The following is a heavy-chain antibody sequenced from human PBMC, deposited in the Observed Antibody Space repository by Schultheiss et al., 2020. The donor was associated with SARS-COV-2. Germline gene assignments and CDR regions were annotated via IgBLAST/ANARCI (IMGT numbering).Heavy chain of an antibody. Sequence: SQTLSLTCIVSGGSISSYYLNWIRQSAGKGLEWIGRMYTSGNTNYNPSLKSRVTMSVDLSNNQFSLKLNSVTAADTAVYYCARDVCSSTSCYGGFPNYYYMDVWGKGTTVTVSS. V-gene: IGHV4-4*07. CDR3: ARDVCSSTSCYGGFPNYYYMDV. CDR1: GGSISSYY. D-gene: IGHD2-2*01. CDR2: MYTSGNT. J-gene: IGHJ6*03.